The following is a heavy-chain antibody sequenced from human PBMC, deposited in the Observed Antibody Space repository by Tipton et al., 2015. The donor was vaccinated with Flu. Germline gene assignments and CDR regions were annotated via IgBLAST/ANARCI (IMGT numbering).Heavy chain of an antibody. D-gene: IGHD2/OR15-2a*01. CDR2: IYSGGTT. V-gene: IGHV3-66*01. J-gene: IGHJ6*03. CDR3: ARNKGPRFLPYYYYMDA. CDR1: GFTVSSNY. Sequence: SLRLSCAASGFTVSSNYMSWVRQAPGKGLEWVSVIYSGGTTHYADSVKGRFTISRDSSKNTLYLQMNSLRAEDTAMYYCARNKGPRFLPYYYYMDAWGKGTTVTVSS.